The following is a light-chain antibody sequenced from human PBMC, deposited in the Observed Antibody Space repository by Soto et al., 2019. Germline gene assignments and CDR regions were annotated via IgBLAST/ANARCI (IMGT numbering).Light chain of an antibody. CDR3: QQSYSTPRT. CDR1: QTISSD. Sequence: DVQMTQSLSSLSASVGDRRTTTCRASQTISSDLNWYQQKLGKAPKLLIYAASILQSGVPSRFSGSGSGTDFNLTISSLQPEDFATYYCQQSYSTPRTFGQGTKVDIK. CDR2: AAS. V-gene: IGKV1-39*01. J-gene: IGKJ1*01.